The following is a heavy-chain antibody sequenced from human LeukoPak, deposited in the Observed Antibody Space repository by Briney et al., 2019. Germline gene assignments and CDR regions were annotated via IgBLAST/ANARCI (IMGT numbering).Heavy chain of an antibody. CDR3: AKDGWFGELYGY. V-gene: IGHV3-30*18. J-gene: IGHJ4*02. CDR1: GFTFSNYG. Sequence: GGSLRLSCAASGFTFSNYGLHWVRQAPGKGLEWVAVISYDGSDKYYADSVKGRFTISRDNSKNTLYLQMNSLRAEDTAVYYCAKDGWFGELYGYWGQGTLVTVSS. D-gene: IGHD3-10*01. CDR2: ISYDGSDK.